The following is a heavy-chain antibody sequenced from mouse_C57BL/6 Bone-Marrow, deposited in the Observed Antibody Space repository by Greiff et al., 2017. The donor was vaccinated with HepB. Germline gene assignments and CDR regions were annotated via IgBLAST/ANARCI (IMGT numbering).Heavy chain of an antibody. J-gene: IGHJ1*03. CDR1: GFTFSDFY. D-gene: IGHD1-1*01. CDR3: ARDDITTYGYSDV. Sequence: EVKLVESGGGLVQSGRSLRLSCATSGFTFSDFYMEWVRQAPGKGLEWIAASRNKANDYTTEYSASVKGRFIVSRDTSQSILYLQMNALRAEDTAIYYCARDDITTYGYSDVWGTGTTVTVSS. V-gene: IGHV7-1*01. CDR2: SRNKANDYTT.